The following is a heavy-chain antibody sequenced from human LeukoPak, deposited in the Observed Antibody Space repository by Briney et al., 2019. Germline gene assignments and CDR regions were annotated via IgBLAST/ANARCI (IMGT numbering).Heavy chain of an antibody. D-gene: IGHD5-12*01. Sequence: SETLSLTCTVSGGSISSSSYYWGWMRQPPGKGLEWIGSIYYSGSTYYNPSLKSRVTISVDTSKNQFSLKLSSVTAADTAVYYCARVAIVATIKVVYFDYWGQGTLVTVSS. CDR2: IYYSGST. CDR3: ARVAIVATIKVVYFDY. V-gene: IGHV4-39*07. J-gene: IGHJ4*02. CDR1: GGSISSSSYY.